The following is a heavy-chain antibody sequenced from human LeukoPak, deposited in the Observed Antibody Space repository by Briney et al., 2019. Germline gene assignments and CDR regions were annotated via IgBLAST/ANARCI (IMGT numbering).Heavy chain of an antibody. CDR1: GFTFSTYG. J-gene: IGHJ3*02. CDR2: FSGSGGST. Sequence: GGTLRLSCAASGFTFSTYGMSWVRQAPGKGLEWVSAFSGSGGSTYYADSVKGRFTTSRDNSKNTLYLQMNSLRAEDTAVYYCAKDFDPLVRGGPDAFDIWGQGTMVTVSS. D-gene: IGHD3-10*01. V-gene: IGHV3-23*01. CDR3: AKDFDPLVRGGPDAFDI.